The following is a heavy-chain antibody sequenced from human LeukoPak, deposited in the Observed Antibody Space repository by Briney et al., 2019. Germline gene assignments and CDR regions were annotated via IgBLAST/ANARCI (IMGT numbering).Heavy chain of an antibody. D-gene: IGHD6-25*01. CDR2: ISTGRSI. V-gene: IGHV3-48*03. CDR1: GFTFSNFE. Sequence: PGGSLRLSCAASGFTFSNFEMNWVRQAPGKGLEWVSYISTGRSIYYADSVEGRFTISRDNARNSLYLQMNSLRAEDTAVYYCAREQAAGASDFWGQGTLVTVSS. J-gene: IGHJ4*02. CDR3: AREQAAGASDF.